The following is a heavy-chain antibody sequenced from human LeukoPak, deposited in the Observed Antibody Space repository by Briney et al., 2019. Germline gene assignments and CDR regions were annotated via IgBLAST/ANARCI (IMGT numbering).Heavy chain of an antibody. J-gene: IGHJ4*02. D-gene: IGHD3-22*01. Sequence: GGSLRLSCAASGFTFSSYGMHWVRQAPGKGLEWVAVIWYDGSNKYCADSVKGRFTISRDNSKNTLYLQMNSLRAEDTAVYYCAKDEVLYDSSGYPDYWGQATLVTVSS. CDR2: IWYDGSNK. CDR3: AKDEVLYDSSGYPDY. V-gene: IGHV3-33*06. CDR1: GFTFSSYG.